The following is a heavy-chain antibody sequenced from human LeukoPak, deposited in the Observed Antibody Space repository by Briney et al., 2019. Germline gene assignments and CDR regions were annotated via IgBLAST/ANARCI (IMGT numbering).Heavy chain of an antibody. CDR2: MNPNSGNT. J-gene: IGHJ4*02. Sequence: ASVKVSCKASGYTFTSYDINWVRQATGQGLEWVGWMNPNSGNTGYAQKFQGRVTMTRNTSISTAYMELSSLRSEDTAVYYCARGRRGRGSRLDFDYWGQGTLVTVSS. D-gene: IGHD3-10*01. V-gene: IGHV1-8*01. CDR3: ARGRRGRGSRLDFDY. CDR1: GYTFTSYD.